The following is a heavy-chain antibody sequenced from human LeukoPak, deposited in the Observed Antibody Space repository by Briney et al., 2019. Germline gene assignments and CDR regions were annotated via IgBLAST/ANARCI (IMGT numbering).Heavy chain of an antibody. CDR2: IDHSGST. CDR3: ARIVMYSIIPPYWYFDL. V-gene: IGHV4-34*01. J-gene: IGHJ2*01. Sequence: PSETLSLTCAVYGGSLRGFYWSWIRQPPGKGLEWIGEIDHSGSTNYNPSLKSRVTISVDTSKNQFSLKLSSVTAADTAMYYCARIVMYSIIPPYWYFDLWGRGTLVTVSS. D-gene: IGHD6-13*01. CDR1: GGSLRGFY.